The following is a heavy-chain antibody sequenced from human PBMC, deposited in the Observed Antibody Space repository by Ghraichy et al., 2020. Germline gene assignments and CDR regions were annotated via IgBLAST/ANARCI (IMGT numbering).Heavy chain of an antibody. CDR3: ARHVGVGFCGTTSCRTDNWFNP. J-gene: IGHJ5*02. CDR2: VYYSGST. V-gene: IGHV4-39*01. Sequence: SETLSLTCSVSGDSINSSSAYWGWIRQPPGKGLEWIGGVYYSGSTYYNPKFKSRVSITVDTSKNQFSLKLMSVTAADTSVYYCARHVGVGFCGTTSCRTDNWFNPWGQGTQVTVSS. CDR1: GDSINSSSAY. D-gene: IGHD2-2*01.